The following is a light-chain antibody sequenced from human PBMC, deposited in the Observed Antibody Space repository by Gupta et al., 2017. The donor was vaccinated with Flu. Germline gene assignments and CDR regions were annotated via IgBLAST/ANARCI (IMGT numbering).Light chain of an antibody. CDR3: AAWDDSLNGLV. Sequence: TPGQRVTISCSGSNSNIGTYTVNWYQQLPGAAPKLLIYSNNQRPSGVPDRFSGSKSGTSASLAISRLQSEDEADYYCAAWDDSLNGLVFGGGTKLTGL. V-gene: IGLV1-44*01. CDR1: NSNIGTYT. CDR2: SNN. J-gene: IGLJ3*02.